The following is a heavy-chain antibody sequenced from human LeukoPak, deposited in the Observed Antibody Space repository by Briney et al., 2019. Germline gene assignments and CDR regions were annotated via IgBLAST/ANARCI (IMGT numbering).Heavy chain of an antibody. CDR2: IYYSGST. J-gene: IGHJ6*02. Sequence: PSETLSLTCTVTGGSLNSGSYYWSWIRQPPGKGLEWIGYIYYSGSTNYNPSLKSRVTISLDTSKNQFSLKLSSVTAADTAVYYCARDYSGSGSYHYYGLDVWGQGTSVTVSS. CDR1: GGSLNSGSYY. D-gene: IGHD3-10*01. V-gene: IGHV4-61*01. CDR3: ARDYSGSGSYHYYGLDV.